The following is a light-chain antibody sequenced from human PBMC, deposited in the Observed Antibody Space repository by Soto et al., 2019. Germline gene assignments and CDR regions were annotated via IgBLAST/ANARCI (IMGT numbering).Light chain of an antibody. J-gene: IGKJ2*01. Sequence: DIQMTQSPSSLSASVGDSVTITCRASQNIRTYLNWYQQKPGRAPKLLIHSASALPSGVPSRFSGSGSGTEFTLTMSGLQPEDFATYYCQQGHSTPYTFGQGTKVDNK. CDR2: SAS. CDR3: QQGHSTPYT. CDR1: QNIRTY. V-gene: IGKV1-39*01.